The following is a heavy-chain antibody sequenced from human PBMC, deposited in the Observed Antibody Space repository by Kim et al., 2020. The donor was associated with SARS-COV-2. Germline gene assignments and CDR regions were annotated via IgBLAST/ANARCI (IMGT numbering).Heavy chain of an antibody. CDR3: ARSNPLVRGGDIDY. D-gene: IGHD2-21*02. Sequence: NPSLKSRVTISVDTSKNQFSLKLSSVTAADTAVYYCARSNPLVRGGDIDYWGQGTLVTVSS. J-gene: IGHJ4*02. V-gene: IGHV4-34*01.